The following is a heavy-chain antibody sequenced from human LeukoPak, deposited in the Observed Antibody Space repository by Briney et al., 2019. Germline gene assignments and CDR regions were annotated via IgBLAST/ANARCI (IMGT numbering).Heavy chain of an antibody. V-gene: IGHV1-8*03. J-gene: IGHJ5*02. CDR2: MNPNSGNT. CDR1: GYTFTSYD. CDR3: ARGARCTNGVCYKNWFDP. D-gene: IGHD2-8*01. Sequence: ASVKVSCKASGYTFTSYDINWVRQATGQGLEWMGWMNPNSGNTGYAQKFQGRVTITRNTSISTAYMELSSLRSEDTAVYYCARGARCTNGVCYKNWFDPWGQGTLVTVSS.